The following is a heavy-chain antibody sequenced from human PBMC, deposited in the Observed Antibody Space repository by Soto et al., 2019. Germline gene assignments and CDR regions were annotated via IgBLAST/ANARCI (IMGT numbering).Heavy chain of an antibody. Sequence: QVQLLESGGGVVQPGRSLRLFCAASGFTFSSYGMHWVRQAPGKGLEWVAVMWYDGSKIYYADSVKGRFTISRDNSKNTLYLQMNSLRAEDTAVYYCARDDIYYGSGSLSFYFDHWGQGTLVSVS. CDR3: ARDDIYYGSGSLSFYFDH. D-gene: IGHD3-10*01. V-gene: IGHV3-33*01. CDR2: MWYDGSKI. J-gene: IGHJ4*02. CDR1: GFTFSSYG.